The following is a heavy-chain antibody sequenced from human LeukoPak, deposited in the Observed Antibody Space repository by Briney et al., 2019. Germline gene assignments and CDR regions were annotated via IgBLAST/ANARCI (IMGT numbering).Heavy chain of an antibody. J-gene: IGHJ6*03. CDR1: GFTFSSYS. V-gene: IGHV3-21*01. D-gene: IGHD2-2*02. Sequence: GGSLRLSCAASGFTFSSYSMNWVRQAPGKGLEWVSFISTSSSYIYYADSVKGRFTISRDNAKNSLYLQMNSLRAEDTAVYYCARDGSIPWGYYMDVWGKGTTVTISS. CDR2: ISTSSSYI. CDR3: ARDGSIPWGYYMDV.